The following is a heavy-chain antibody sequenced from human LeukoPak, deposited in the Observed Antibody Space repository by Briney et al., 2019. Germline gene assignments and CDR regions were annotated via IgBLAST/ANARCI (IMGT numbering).Heavy chain of an antibody. CDR1: GYTFTGYY. CDR2: INPNSGGT. J-gene: IGHJ4*02. D-gene: IGHD3-10*01. CDR3: ARAEVRGVIITEMNY. V-gene: IGHV1-2*04. Sequence: ASVKVSCKASGYTFTGYYMHWVRQAPGQGLEWMGWINPNSGGTNYAQKFQGWVTMTRDTSISTAYMELSRLRPDDTAVYYCARAEVRGVIITEMNYWGQGTLVTVSS.